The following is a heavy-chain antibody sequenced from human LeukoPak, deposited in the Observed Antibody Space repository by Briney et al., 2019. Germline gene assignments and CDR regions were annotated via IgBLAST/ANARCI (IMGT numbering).Heavy chain of an antibody. CDR1: GGTFSSYA. CDR2: IIPIFGTA. CDR3: ARGGDCSSTSCYTPSDY. J-gene: IGHJ4*02. V-gene: IGHV1-69*13. D-gene: IGHD2-2*02. Sequence: SVKVSCKASGGTFSSYAISWVRQAPGQGLEWMGGIIPIFGTANYAQKFQGRVTITADESTSTAYMELSSLRSEDTAVYYCARGGDCSSTSCYTPSDYWGQGTLVTVSS.